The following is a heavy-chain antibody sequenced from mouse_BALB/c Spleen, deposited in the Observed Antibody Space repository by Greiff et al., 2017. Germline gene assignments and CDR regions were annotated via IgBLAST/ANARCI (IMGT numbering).Heavy chain of an antibody. CDR1: GYSFTDYI. J-gene: IGHJ4*01. V-gene: IGHV1-39*01. CDR3: ARNAMDY. Sequence: VQLQQTGPELVKPGASVKISCKASGYSFTDYIMLWVKQSHGKSLEWIGNINPYYGSTSYNLKFKGKATLTVDKSSSTAYMQLNSLTSEDSAVYYCARNAMDYWGQGTSVTVSS. CDR2: INPYYGST.